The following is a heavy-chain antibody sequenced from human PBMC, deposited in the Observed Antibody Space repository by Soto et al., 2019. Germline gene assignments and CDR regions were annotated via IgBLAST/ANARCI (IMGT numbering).Heavy chain of an antibody. CDR3: ARWFTYGNFDYFDY. Sequence: PVGSLRLSCAASGFTFSRYAMSWVRQAPGKGLVWVSGINSSGGTTTYADSVKGRFTISRDNAKNTLYLQMNGLRAEDTAVYYCARWFTYGNFDYFDYWGQGTQVTVSS. CDR2: INSSGGTT. CDR1: GFTFSRYA. J-gene: IGHJ4*02. D-gene: IGHD3-10*01. V-gene: IGHV3-74*01.